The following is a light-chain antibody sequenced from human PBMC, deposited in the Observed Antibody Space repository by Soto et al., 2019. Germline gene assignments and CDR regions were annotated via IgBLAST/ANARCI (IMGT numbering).Light chain of an antibody. Sequence: DLQMTQSPSTLSGSVGDRVTITCRASQTISSWLAWYQQKPGKAPKLLIYKASTLKSGVPSRFSGSGSGTELTITISSLQPDDFATYYCQQYNSYPWTFGQGTKVDIK. CDR1: QTISSW. J-gene: IGKJ1*01. CDR3: QQYNSYPWT. V-gene: IGKV1-5*03. CDR2: KAS.